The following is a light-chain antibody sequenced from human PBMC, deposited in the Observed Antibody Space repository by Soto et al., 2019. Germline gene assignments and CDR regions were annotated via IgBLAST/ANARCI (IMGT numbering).Light chain of an antibody. V-gene: IGKV1-39*01. Sequence: DIQMTQSPSSLSASVGNRVTITCQASQDIATYLNWYQQKPGKAPNLLIYAASSLQSGVPSRFSGSGSGTDFALTISSLQPEDFATYYCQQSYTTPITFGQGTRLEI. J-gene: IGKJ5*01. CDR3: QQSYTTPIT. CDR1: QDIATY. CDR2: AAS.